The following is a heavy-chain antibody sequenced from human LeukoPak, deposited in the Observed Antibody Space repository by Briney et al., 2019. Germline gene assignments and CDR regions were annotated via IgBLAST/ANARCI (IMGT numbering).Heavy chain of an antibody. J-gene: IGHJ4*02. CDR2: ISWNSGSI. CDR1: GFTFDDYG. V-gene: IGHV3-9*01. Sequence: GGSLTLSCTASGFTFDDYGMHWVRQAPGKGLEWVSGISWNSGSIDYADSVKGRFTISRDNAKNSLYLQMSSLRAEDTAVYYCARPAYCGGDCYFYFDYWGQGTLVTASS. CDR3: ARPAYCGGDCYFYFDY. D-gene: IGHD2-21*02.